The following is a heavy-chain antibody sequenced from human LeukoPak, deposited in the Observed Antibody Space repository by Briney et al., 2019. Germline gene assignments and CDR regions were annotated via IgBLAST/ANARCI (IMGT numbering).Heavy chain of an antibody. V-gene: IGHV1-8*01. Sequence: ASVKVSCKASGYTFTSYDINWVRQATGQGLEWMGWMNPNSGNTGYAQKLQGRVTMTRNTSISTAYMELSSLRSEDTAVYYCARGQYYYDSSGYSPLDYWGQGTLVTVSS. CDR3: ARGQYYYDSSGYSPLDY. D-gene: IGHD3-22*01. CDR1: GYTFTSYD. CDR2: MNPNSGNT. J-gene: IGHJ4*02.